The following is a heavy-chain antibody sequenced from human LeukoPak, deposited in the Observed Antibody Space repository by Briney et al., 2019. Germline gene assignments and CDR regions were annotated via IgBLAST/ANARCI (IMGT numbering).Heavy chain of an antibody. CDR1: GLTFTDFW. V-gene: IGHV3-23*01. CDR2: ISSSGGST. D-gene: IGHD4-17*01. J-gene: IGHJ4*02. Sequence: QPGGSLRLSCAASGLTFTDFWMNWVRQAPGKGLEWVSTISSSGGSTYYADSVKGRFTISRDNSKNTLYLQMKSLRVEDTAVYYCAQNFTTVTTVYWGQGTLVTVSS. CDR3: AQNFTTVTTVY.